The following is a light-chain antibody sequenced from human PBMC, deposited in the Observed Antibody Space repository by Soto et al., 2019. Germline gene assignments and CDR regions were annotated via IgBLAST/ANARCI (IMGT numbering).Light chain of an antibody. CDR2: GAS. V-gene: IGKV3-20*01. CDR3: QQYGSSPIT. J-gene: IGKJ5*01. CDR1: QSVSSSY. Sequence: EIVFTQSPGTLSLSPGERATLSCRASQSVSSSYLAWYQQKPGQAPRLLIYGASSRATGIPDRFSGSGSGTDFTLTISRLEAEDFVMYYCQQYGSSPITFGQGTRLEI.